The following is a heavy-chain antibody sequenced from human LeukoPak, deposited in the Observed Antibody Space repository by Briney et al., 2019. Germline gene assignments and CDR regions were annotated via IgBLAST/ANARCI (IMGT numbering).Heavy chain of an antibody. CDR3: ARDSVYDSSGYYSLYFDY. CDR1: GGTFSSYA. D-gene: IGHD3-22*01. V-gene: IGHV1-69*13. Sequence: GASVKVSCKASGGTFSSYAISWVRQAPGQGLKWMGGIIPIFGTANYAQKSQGRVTITADESTSTAYMELSSLRSEDTAVYYCARDSVYDSSGYYSLYFDYWGQGTLVTVSS. J-gene: IGHJ4*02. CDR2: IIPIFGTA.